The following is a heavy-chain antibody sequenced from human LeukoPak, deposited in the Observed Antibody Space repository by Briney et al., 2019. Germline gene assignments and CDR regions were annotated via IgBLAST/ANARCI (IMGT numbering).Heavy chain of an antibody. D-gene: IGHD3-3*01. J-gene: IGHJ3*02. CDR2: ISAYNGNT. CDR3: ARERWYYDFWSGYSNDAFDI. V-gene: IGHV1-18*01. CDR1: GYTFTXYG. Sequence: AXVKVSCKAXGYTFTXYGISWVRQAPGQGLEWMGWISAYNGNTNYAQKLQGRVTMTTDTSTSTAYMELRSLRSDDTAVYYCARERWYYDFWSGYSNDAFDIWGQGTMVTVSS.